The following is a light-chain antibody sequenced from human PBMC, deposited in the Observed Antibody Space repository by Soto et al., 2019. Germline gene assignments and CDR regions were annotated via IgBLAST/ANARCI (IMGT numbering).Light chain of an antibody. CDR3: QQYDM. J-gene: IGKJ1*01. Sequence: DIQMTQSPSPLSASVGDRVTITCRASQSISSWLAWYQQKPGKAPKLLIYDASSLESGVPSRFSGSGSGTEFTLTISSLQPDDFATYYCQQYDMFGPGTKVDIK. V-gene: IGKV1-5*01. CDR1: QSISSW. CDR2: DAS.